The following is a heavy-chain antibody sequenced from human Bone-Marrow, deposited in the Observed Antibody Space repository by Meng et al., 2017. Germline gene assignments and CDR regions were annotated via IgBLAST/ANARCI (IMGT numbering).Heavy chain of an antibody. V-gene: IGHV1-2*06. Sequence: QVQRVQLGAEVKNPGASVKVSSKPSGYTVPAYWLPVVRQAPSQGLDWMGRIDPRSGDTQYAQKFKRRVTMTRDTSISTTYMELSRLRSDDTAVYYCVRDEDISAAGTLFGDYWGQGTLVTVSS. J-gene: IGHJ4*02. D-gene: IGHD6-13*01. CDR1: GYTVPAYW. CDR2: IDPRSGDT. CDR3: VRDEDISAAGTLFGDY.